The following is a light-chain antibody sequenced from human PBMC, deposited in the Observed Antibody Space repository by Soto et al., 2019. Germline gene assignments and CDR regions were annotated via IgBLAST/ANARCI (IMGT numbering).Light chain of an antibody. J-gene: IGLJ3*02. V-gene: IGLV1-47*01. CDR2: RNN. CDR3: AAWDDSPSAGV. Sequence: QSVLTQPPSASGTPGQRVTISCSGSSSNIGSNYVYWYQQLPGTAPKLLIYRNNQRPSGVPDRFSGSKSGTSASLAISGLRSEDEADYYCAAWDDSPSAGVFGGGTQLTVL. CDR1: SSNIGSNY.